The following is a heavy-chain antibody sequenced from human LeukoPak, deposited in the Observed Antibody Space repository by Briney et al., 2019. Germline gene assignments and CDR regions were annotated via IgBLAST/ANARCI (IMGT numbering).Heavy chain of an antibody. CDR1: GGSFSGYY. CDR2: INHSGST. CDR3: ARGNQLKDY. J-gene: IGHJ4*02. V-gene: IGHV4-34*01. D-gene: IGHD2-2*01. Sequence: SETLSLTCAVYGGSFSGYYWSWIRQPPGKGLEWIGEINHSGSTNYNPSLKSRVTISVDTSKNHFSLKLSSVTAADTAVYYCARGNQLKDYWGQGTLVTVSS.